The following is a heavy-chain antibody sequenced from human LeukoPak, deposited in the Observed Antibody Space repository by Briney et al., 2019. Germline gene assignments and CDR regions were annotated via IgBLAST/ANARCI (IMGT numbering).Heavy chain of an antibody. J-gene: IGHJ4*02. CDR1: GFIFSTYT. CDR2: ISYDGVNK. V-gene: IGHV3-30*04. Sequence: GGSLRLSCAASGFIFSTYTIHWIRQAPGKGLEWVAVISYDGVNKYYADSVKGRFTISRGNSKNTLSLQMNSLTVEDTAVYYCARAPYSSSWYIFDHWGQGTLVTVSS. D-gene: IGHD6-13*01. CDR3: ARAPYSSSWYIFDH.